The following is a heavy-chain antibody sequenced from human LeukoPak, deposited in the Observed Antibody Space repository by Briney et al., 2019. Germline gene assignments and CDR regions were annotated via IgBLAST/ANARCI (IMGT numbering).Heavy chain of an antibody. J-gene: IGHJ3*02. D-gene: IGHD2-15*01. CDR3: AGGISDAFEI. Sequence: GGSLRLSCAASGFSFKTYSMNWVRQAPGKGLEWVSYISSSSTSIHYADSVRGRLTISRDNAKNSLYLQVSSLRAEDTAVYYCAGGISDAFEIWGQGTMVTVFS. CDR1: GFSFKTYS. CDR2: ISSSSTSI. V-gene: IGHV3-21*03.